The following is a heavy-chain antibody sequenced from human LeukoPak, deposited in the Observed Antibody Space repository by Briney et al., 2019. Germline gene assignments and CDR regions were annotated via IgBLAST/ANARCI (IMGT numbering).Heavy chain of an antibody. CDR2: IIPIFGTA. D-gene: IGHD6-19*01. Sequence: SVKVSCKASGGTFSSYAISWVRQAPGQGLEWMGGIIPIFGTANYAQKFQGRATITADKSTSTAYMELSSLRSEDTAVYYCARDLSSGWYYFDYWGQGTLVTVSS. CDR3: ARDLSSGWYYFDY. J-gene: IGHJ4*02. V-gene: IGHV1-69*06. CDR1: GGTFSSYA.